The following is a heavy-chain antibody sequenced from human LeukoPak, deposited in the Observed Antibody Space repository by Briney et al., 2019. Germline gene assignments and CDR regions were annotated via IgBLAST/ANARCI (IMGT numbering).Heavy chain of an antibody. Sequence: PSETLSLTCTVSGGSISSTNYYWGWIRQPPGKGLEWIGSIYYSGSTYYNPSLKSRVTISVDTSKNQFSPKLSSVTAADTAVYYCAAPETVEYSSSWYRSHAFDIWGQGTMVTVSS. J-gene: IGHJ3*02. CDR2: IYYSGST. CDR1: GGSISSTNYY. CDR3: AAPETVEYSSSWYRSHAFDI. D-gene: IGHD6-13*01. V-gene: IGHV4-39*01.